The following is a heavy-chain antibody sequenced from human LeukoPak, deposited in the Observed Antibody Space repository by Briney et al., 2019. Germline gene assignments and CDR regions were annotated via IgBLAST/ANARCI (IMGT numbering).Heavy chain of an antibody. V-gene: IGHV1-2*04. CDR1: GYTFTGYY. CDR2: INPNSGGT. Sequence: ASVKVSCKASGYTFTGYYMHWVRQAPGQGLEWMGWINPNSGGTNYAQKFQGWVTMTRDTSISTAYMELSRLSSDDTAVYYCARDGGRWLQFLYAFDIWGQGTMVTVSS. J-gene: IGHJ3*02. CDR3: ARDGGRWLQFLYAFDI. D-gene: IGHD5-24*01.